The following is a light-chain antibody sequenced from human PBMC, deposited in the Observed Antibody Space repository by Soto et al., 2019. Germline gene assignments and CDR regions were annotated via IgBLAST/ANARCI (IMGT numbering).Light chain of an antibody. CDR3: QQRSHSI. CDR2: DAS. V-gene: IGKV3-11*01. Sequence: LTQCPATLRFTRGERSTLSCMASQSVGNYVAWYQQKPGQAPRLLIYDASNRATGIPARFSGSGSGTDFTLTSISLEPDDFAIYYCQQRSHSIFGHGTKVDIK. J-gene: IGKJ1*01. CDR1: QSVGNY.